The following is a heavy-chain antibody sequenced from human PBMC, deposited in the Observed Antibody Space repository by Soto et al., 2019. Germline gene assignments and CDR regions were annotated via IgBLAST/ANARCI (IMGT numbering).Heavy chain of an antibody. Sequence: GASVKVSCKASGHTFTSYGISWVRQAPGQGLEWMGWISAYNGNTNYAQKLQGRVTMTTDTSTSTAYMELRSLRSDDTAVYYCARVTTANYYYYYMDVWGKGTTVTVSS. J-gene: IGHJ6*03. CDR1: GHTFTSYG. CDR2: ISAYNGNT. D-gene: IGHD4-17*01. CDR3: ARVTTANYYYYYMDV. V-gene: IGHV1-18*01.